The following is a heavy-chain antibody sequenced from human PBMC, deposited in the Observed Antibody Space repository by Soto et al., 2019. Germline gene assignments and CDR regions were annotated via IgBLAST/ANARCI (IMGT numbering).Heavy chain of an antibody. CDR3: AKGPPTIGRYYDILTGYHNWFDP. D-gene: IGHD3-9*01. CDR2: ISGSGGST. CDR1: GFTFSSYA. J-gene: IGHJ5*02. Sequence: HPGGSLRLSCAASGFTFSSYAMSWVRQAPGKGLEWDSAISGSGGSTYYADSVKGRFTISRDNSKNTLYLQMNSLRAEDTAVYYCAKGPPTIGRYYDILTGYHNWFDPWGQGTLVTVSS. V-gene: IGHV3-23*01.